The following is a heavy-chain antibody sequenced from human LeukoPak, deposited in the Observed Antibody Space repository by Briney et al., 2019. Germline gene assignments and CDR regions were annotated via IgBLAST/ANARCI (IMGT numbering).Heavy chain of an antibody. J-gene: IGHJ4*02. V-gene: IGHV3-23*01. Sequence: GGSLRLSCAASGFTFSTYSMNWVRQAPGKGLEWVSAISGSGGSTYYTDSVTGRFTISRGNSKNTLYLQMNSLRAEDTALYYCASLDYFDSSDYGDYWGQGTLVTVSS. CDR3: ASLDYFDSSDYGDY. CDR2: ISGSGGST. D-gene: IGHD3-22*01. CDR1: GFTFSTYS.